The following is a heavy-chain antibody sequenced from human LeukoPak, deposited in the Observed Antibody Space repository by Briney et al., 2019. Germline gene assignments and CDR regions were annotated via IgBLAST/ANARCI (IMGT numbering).Heavy chain of an antibody. V-gene: IGHV3-49*04. CDR3: TRDRGYSYGYGDY. CDR1: GFTLGDYA. J-gene: IGHJ4*02. CDR2: IRSKAYGGTT. Sequence: PGRSLRLSCAASGFTLGDYAMSWVRQAPGKGLGWVGFIRSKAYGGTTEYAASVKGRFTISRDDSKSIAYLQLTSLKTEDTAVYYCTRDRGYSYGYGDYWGQGTLVTVSS. D-gene: IGHD5-18*01.